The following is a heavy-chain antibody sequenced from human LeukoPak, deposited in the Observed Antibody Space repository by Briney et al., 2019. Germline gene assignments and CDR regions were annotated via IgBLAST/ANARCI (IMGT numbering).Heavy chain of an antibody. D-gene: IGHD6-19*01. CDR1: GFTFSSYW. J-gene: IGHJ4*02. Sequence: GGSLRLSCAASGFTFSSYWMSWVRQAPGKGLEWVANIKQDGSEKYYVDSVKGRFTISRDNAKNSLYLQMNSLRAEDTALYYCAKATSTTWLEDYFDHWGQGTLVTVSS. CDR2: IKQDGSEK. CDR3: AKATSTTWLEDYFDH. V-gene: IGHV3-7*03.